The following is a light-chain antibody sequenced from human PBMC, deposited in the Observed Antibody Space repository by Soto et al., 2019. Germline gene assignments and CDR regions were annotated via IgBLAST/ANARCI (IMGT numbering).Light chain of an antibody. CDR2: DAS. Sequence: DIRMAQSPSTLSASVGDRVTITCRASQSVCSWLAWYQQKPGKAPKLLIYDASSLQSGVPSRFSGSGSGTEFTLTISSLQPDDFATYYCQQYNSYPSHFGGGTKVEI. J-gene: IGKJ4*01. CDR1: QSVCSW. CDR3: QQYNSYPSH. V-gene: IGKV1-5*01.